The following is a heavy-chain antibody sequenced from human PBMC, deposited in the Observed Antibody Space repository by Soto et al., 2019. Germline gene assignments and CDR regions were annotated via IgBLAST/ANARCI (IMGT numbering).Heavy chain of an antibody. V-gene: IGHV3-7*05. CDR2: IKQDGSEK. J-gene: IGHJ4*02. CDR1: GFTFSTYW. D-gene: IGHD3-16*01. CDR3: ARAESGGFDY. Sequence: EVHLVESGGGLVQPGGSLRLSCAASGFTFSTYWMTWVRQAPGKGLEWMANIKQDGSEKYYVDSVKGRFTISRDNAKNSLYLQMNGLRAEDTAVYYCARAESGGFDYWGQGTLVTVSS.